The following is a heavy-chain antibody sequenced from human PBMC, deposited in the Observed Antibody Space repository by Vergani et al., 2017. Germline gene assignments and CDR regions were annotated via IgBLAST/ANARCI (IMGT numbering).Heavy chain of an antibody. Sequence: QVQLQESGPGLVTPSQTLSLTCTVSGGSISSGGYYWSWIRQHPGKGLEWIGYIYYSGSTYYNPSLKSRVTISVDTSKNQFSLKLSSVTAADTAVYYCARDSGSGYSYGYFDYWGQGTLVTVSS. J-gene: IGHJ4*02. D-gene: IGHD5-18*01. CDR1: GGSISSGGYY. CDR3: ARDSGSGYSYGYFDY. V-gene: IGHV4-31*03. CDR2: IYYSGST.